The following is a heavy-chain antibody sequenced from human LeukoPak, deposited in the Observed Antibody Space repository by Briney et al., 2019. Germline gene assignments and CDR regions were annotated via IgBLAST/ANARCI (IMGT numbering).Heavy chain of an antibody. CDR1: GYTLTSYY. D-gene: IGHD6-19*01. Sequence: GASVKVSYKASGYTLTSYYITWVRQAPGQGLEWMGCISAYNCNTNYAQKLQGRVTMTTNTSTSTAYMELRSLRSDDTAVYYCARGDAVAGVFDYWGQGTLVTVSS. CDR2: ISAYNCNT. CDR3: ARGDAVAGVFDY. J-gene: IGHJ4*02. V-gene: IGHV1-18*01.